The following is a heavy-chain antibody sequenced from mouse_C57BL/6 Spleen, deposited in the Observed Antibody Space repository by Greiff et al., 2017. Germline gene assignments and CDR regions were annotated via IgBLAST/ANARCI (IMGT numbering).Heavy chain of an antibody. Sequence: EVKVEESGGGLVQPGGSMKLSCVASGFTFSNYWMNWVRQSPEKGLEWVAQIRLKSDNYATHYAESVKGRFTISRDDSKSSVYLQMNNLRAEDTGIYYCTVQLGRGAMDYWGQGTSVTVSS. CDR2: IRLKSDNYAT. J-gene: IGHJ4*01. CDR3: TVQLGRGAMDY. CDR1: GFTFSNYW. V-gene: IGHV6-3*01. D-gene: IGHD4-1*02.